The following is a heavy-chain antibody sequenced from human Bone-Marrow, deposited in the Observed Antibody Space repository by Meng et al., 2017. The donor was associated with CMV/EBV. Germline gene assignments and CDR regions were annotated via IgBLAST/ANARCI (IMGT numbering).Heavy chain of an antibody. CDR3: ARDYYDSGAYYYTEEYYHGLDV. Sequence: SQTLSLTCAISGDSVYSNSAAWNWIRQSPSRGLEWLGRTYYRYKWYDDYAMAVKSRITINPDTSKNQFSLQLNSVTPEDTAVYYCARDYYDSGAYYYTEEYYHGLDVWGQGTTVTVSS. D-gene: IGHD3-22*01. CDR1: GDSVYSNSAA. J-gene: IGHJ6*02. CDR2: TYYRYKWYD. V-gene: IGHV6-1*01.